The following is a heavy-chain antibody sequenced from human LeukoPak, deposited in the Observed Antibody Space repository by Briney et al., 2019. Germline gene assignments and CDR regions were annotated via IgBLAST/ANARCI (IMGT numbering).Heavy chain of an antibody. CDR1: GGSFSGYY. CDR2: INHSGST. CDR3: ARSAGDYADY. J-gene: IGHJ4*02. D-gene: IGHD4-17*01. V-gene: IGHV4-34*01. Sequence: SSETLSLTCAVYGGSFSGYYWSWIRQPPGKGLEWIGEINHSGSTNYNPSLKSRVTISVDTSKNQFSLKLSSVTAADTAVYYCARSAGDYADYWGQGTLVTVSS.